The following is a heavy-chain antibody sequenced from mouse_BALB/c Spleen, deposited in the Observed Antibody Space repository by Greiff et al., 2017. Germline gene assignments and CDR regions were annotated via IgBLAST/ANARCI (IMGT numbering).Heavy chain of an antibody. CDR2: IDPANGNT. CDR1: GFNINDTY. V-gene: IGHV14-3*02. CDR3: ARDSFDVDY. D-gene: IGHD2-12*01. Sequence: VQLQQSGAELVKPGASVKLSCTASGFNINDTYMHWVKQRPEQGLEWIGRIDPANGNTKYDPKFQGKATITADTSSNTAYLQPSSLTSEDTAVYYCARDSFDVDYWGQGTTLTVSS. J-gene: IGHJ2*01.